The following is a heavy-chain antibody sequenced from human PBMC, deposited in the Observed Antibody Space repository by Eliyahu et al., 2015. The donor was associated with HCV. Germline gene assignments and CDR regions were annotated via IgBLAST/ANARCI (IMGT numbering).Heavy chain of an antibody. V-gene: IGHV3-15*01. D-gene: IGHD3-10*01. CDR1: GLXVGNVX. J-gene: IGHJ5*02. CDR2: LRSKSDGDRT. CDR3: ATTPVAYYKGDPYSHWFDR. Sequence: DVQLVQSGGGLAEPGGSLTLSCAGSGLXVGNVXXSWVRQTPGXGVGWXSRLRSKSDGDRTEYTAPVXGRFXMSRDDSKNSXSLYLNNLKAEDTGVYYCATTPVAYYKGDPYSHWFDRWGQGARVIVSS.